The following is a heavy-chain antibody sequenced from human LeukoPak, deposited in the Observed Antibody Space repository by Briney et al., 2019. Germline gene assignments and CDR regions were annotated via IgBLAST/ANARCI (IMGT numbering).Heavy chain of an antibody. J-gene: IGHJ4*02. V-gene: IGHV3-21*01. CDR3: ARDREMATNEDY. CDR2: ISSGSIYI. D-gene: IGHD5-24*01. Sequence: PGGSLRLSCAASGFTFSSHNMNWVPQAPRKGLQWVSSISSGSIYIYYADSVKGRFTISRDNAKNSLYLQMNSLRAEDTAVYYCARDREMATNEDYWGQGTLVTVSS. CDR1: GFTFSSHN.